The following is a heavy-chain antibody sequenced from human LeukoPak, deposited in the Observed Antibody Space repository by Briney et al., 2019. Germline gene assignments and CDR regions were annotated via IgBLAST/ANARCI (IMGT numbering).Heavy chain of an antibody. V-gene: IGHV3-53*01. Sequence: GGSLRLSCAASGFTFSDYYMSWVRQAPGKGLEWVSVIYSDGSTYYADSVKGRFTISRDNSKNKLYLQMNSLRAEDTAVYFCSRYDLGGAFDIWGQGTMVTVSS. D-gene: IGHD3-16*01. CDR1: GFTFSDYY. J-gene: IGHJ3*02. CDR3: SRYDLGGAFDI. CDR2: IYSDGST.